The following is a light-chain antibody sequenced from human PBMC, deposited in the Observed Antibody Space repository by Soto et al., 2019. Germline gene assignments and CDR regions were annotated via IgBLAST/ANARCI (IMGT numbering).Light chain of an antibody. V-gene: IGKV3-15*01. CDR2: GAS. CDR1: QSVTKK. J-gene: IGKJ4*01. CDR3: QSYNDWPLT. Sequence: TEMTQSPDTLSVSPGERATLSCRASQSVTKKLAWYQQKFGQAPRLLMYGASTRASGIPARFSGSGSGTEVTLTISSLQSEDFAVYYCQSYNDWPLTFGGGTKVEIK.